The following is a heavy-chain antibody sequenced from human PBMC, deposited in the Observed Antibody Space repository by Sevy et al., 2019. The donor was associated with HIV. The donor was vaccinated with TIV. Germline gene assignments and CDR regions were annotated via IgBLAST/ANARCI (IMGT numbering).Heavy chain of an antibody. Sequence: GGSLRLSCAASGFIFSGYGMHWVRQAPGRGLEWVSFISFDGNKKYYAEFVKGRFTISKDTPKNTLFLEMNSLGAEDTAVYFCAKEDRGFYEDKTGYYADGPSVDYWGQGTLVTVSS. CDR2: ISFDGNKK. J-gene: IGHJ4*01. CDR3: AKEDRGFYEDKTGYYADGPSVDY. CDR1: GFIFSGYG. V-gene: IGHV3-30*18. D-gene: IGHD3-9*01.